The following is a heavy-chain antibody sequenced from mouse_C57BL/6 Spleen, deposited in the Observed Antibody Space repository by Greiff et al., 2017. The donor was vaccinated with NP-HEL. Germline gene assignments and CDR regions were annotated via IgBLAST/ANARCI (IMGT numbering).Heavy chain of an antibody. V-gene: IGHV1-55*01. CDR3: ARRGQLRLYFDY. CDR1: GYTFTSYW. D-gene: IGHD3-2*02. CDR2: IYPGSGST. Sequence: QVQLQQPGAELVKPGASVKMSCKASGYTFTSYWITWVKQRPGQGLEWIGDIYPGSGSTNYNEKFKSKATLTVDTSSSTAYMQLSSLTSEDSAVYYSARRGQLRLYFDYWGQGTTLTVSS. J-gene: IGHJ2*01.